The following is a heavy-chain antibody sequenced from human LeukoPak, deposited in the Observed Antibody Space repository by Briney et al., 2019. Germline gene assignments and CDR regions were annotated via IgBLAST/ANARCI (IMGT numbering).Heavy chain of an antibody. V-gene: IGHV3-23*01. CDR3: ATERDSSWTFDS. D-gene: IGHD6-13*01. Sequence: GGSLRLSCVGSGFPFDNYALNWVRQAPGRGLEWVSSILGGGDRTSHADSVKGRFTISRDNSKNTLYLQLNSLRAEDTAVYYCATERDSSWTFDSWGQGTLVTVSS. CDR2: ILGGGDRT. J-gene: IGHJ4*02. CDR1: GFPFDNYA.